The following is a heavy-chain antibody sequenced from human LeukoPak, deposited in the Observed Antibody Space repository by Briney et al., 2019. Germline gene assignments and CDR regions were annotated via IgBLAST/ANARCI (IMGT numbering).Heavy chain of an antibody. Sequence: PGGSLRLSCAASGFTFSDFYMSWVRQAPGKGLEWVSVIYSGGSTYYADSVKGRFTISRDNSKNTLYLQMNSLRAEDTAVYYCARDMVRGVTQTRVFDYWGQGTLVTVSS. CDR2: IYSGGST. D-gene: IGHD3-10*01. CDR1: GFTFSDFY. CDR3: ARDMVRGVTQTRVFDY. V-gene: IGHV3-66*01. J-gene: IGHJ4*02.